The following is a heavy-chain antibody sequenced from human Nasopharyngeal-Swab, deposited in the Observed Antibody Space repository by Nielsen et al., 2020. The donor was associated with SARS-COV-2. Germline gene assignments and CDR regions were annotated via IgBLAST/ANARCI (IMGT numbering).Heavy chain of an antibody. CDR3: ARDRITMVRGVIIKGGFDY. D-gene: IGHD3-10*01. CDR1: GGSISSGDYY. CDR2: IYYSRIT. V-gene: IGHV4-30-4*01. J-gene: IGHJ4*02. Sequence: SETLSLTCTVSGGSISSGDYYWSWIRQPPGKDLEWIGYIYYSRITYYNPSLKSRVTISVDTSKNQFSLKLSSVTAADTAVYYCARDRITMVRGVIIKGGFDYWGQGTLVTVSS.